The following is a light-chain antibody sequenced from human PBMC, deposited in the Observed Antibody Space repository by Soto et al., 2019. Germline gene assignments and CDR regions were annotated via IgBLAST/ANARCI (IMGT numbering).Light chain of an antibody. CDR1: SSDIGYYNY. CDR2: GVN. J-gene: IGLJ1*01. V-gene: IGLV2-14*01. CDR3: SSYASSNTRYV. Sequence: QSVLTQPASVSGSPGQSITISCTGTSSDIGYYNYVSWYQHHPGKAPKLMIYGVNNRPSGVSNRFSGSKSGNTASLTISGLQAEDEADYFCSSYASSNTRYVFGTGTKLTVL.